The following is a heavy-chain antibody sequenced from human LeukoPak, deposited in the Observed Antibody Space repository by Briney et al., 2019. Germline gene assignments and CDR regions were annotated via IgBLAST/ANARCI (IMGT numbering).Heavy chain of an antibody. CDR2: ISAYNGNT. D-gene: IGHD5-18*01. J-gene: IGHJ4*02. CDR3: ARWDSYARCFDY. CDR1: GGTFSSYA. Sequence: ASVKVSCKASGGTFSSYAISWVRQAPGQGLEWMGWISAYNGNTNYAQKLQGRVTMTTDTSTSTAYMELRSLRSDDTAVYYCARWDSYARCFDYWGQGTLVTVSS. V-gene: IGHV1-18*01.